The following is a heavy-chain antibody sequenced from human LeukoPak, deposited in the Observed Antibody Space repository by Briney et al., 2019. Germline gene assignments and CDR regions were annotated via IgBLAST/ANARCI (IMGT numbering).Heavy chain of an antibody. CDR2: ISYDGSNN. D-gene: IGHD2-21*02. Sequence: PGGSLRLSCAASGFTFSSYTMHWVRQAPGKGLEWVAFISYDGSNNYYTDSVKGRFTISRDNSKNTLYLQMNSLRAEDTAVYYCAKVPGGDRQGDAFDIWGQGTMVTVSS. CDR3: AKVPGGDRQGDAFDI. J-gene: IGHJ3*02. CDR1: GFTFSSYT. V-gene: IGHV3-30*04.